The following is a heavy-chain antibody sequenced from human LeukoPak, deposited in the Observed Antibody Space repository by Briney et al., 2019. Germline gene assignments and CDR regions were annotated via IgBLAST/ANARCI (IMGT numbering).Heavy chain of an antibody. J-gene: IGHJ5*02. CDR3: ARGGCSSTSCSIDP. Sequence: SQTLSLTCTVSGGSISSGGYYWSWIRQPAGKGLEWIGRIYTSGSTNYNPSLKSRVTISVDTSKNQFSLKLSSVTAADTAVYYCARGGCSSTSCSIDPWGQGTLVTVSS. V-gene: IGHV4-61*02. D-gene: IGHD2-2*01. CDR2: IYTSGST. CDR1: GGSISSGGYY.